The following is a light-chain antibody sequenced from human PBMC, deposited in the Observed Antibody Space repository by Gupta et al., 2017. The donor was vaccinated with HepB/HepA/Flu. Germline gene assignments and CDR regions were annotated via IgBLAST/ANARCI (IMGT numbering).Light chain of an antibody. V-gene: IGLV3-1*01. J-gene: IGLJ2*01. Sequence: SYELTQPPSVSVSPGQTASITCSGDKLGNTNAGWYQQKPGQSPVLIIYQDTKRPSGIPERFSGSNSGNTATLTISGTQAMDEADYYCQAWDTSTAHVVFGGGTKLTVL. CDR3: QAWDTSTAHVV. CDR2: QDT. CDR1: KLGNTN.